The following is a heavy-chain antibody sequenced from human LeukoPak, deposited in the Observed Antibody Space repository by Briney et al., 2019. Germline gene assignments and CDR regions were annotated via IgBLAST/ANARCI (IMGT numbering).Heavy chain of an antibody. V-gene: IGHV1-2*02. CDR2: INPNSGGT. CDR1: GYTFTGYY. J-gene: IGHJ6*02. D-gene: IGHD3-10*01. Sequence: ASVKVSCKASGYTFTGYYMHWVRQAPGQGLEWMGWINPNSGGTNYAQKFQGRVTMTRDTSISTAYMELSRLRSDDTAVYYCARDPTKEYYYGSGSYLVPNYYYYYGVDVWGQGTTVTVSS. CDR3: ARDPTKEYYYGSGSYLVPNYYYYYGVDV.